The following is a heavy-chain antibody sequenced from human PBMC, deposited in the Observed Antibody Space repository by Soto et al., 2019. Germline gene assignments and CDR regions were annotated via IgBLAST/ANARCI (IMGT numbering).Heavy chain of an antibody. CDR1: GGSISSYY. D-gene: IGHD2-21*01. Sequence: SETLSLTCTVSGGSISSYYWSWIRQPPGKGLEWIGYIYYSGSTNYNPSLKSRVTISVDTSKNQFSLKLSSVTAADTAVYYCARCGDYYYYYYMDVWGKGTTVTAP. V-gene: IGHV4-59*01. J-gene: IGHJ6*03. CDR3: ARCGDYYYYYYMDV. CDR2: IYYSGST.